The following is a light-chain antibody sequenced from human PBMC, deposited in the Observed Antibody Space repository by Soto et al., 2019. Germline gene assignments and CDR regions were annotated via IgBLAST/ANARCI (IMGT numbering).Light chain of an antibody. CDR1: QSISSY. CDR3: QQYGA. V-gene: IGKV1-39*01. CDR2: AAS. J-gene: IGKJ1*01. Sequence: DIQMTQSPSSLSASIGDRVTITCRASQSISSYLNWYQQKPGKAPKLLIYAASSLQSGVPSRFSGSGSGTDFTLTISSLQPDDFATYYCQQYGAFGQGTKVDI.